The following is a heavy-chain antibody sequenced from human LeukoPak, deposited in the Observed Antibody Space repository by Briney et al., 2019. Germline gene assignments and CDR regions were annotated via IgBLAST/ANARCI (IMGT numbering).Heavy chain of an antibody. CDR2: IYYSGST. Sequence: SETLSLTCTVSGGSISSSSYYWGWIRQPPGKGLEWIGGIYYSGSTYYNPSLKSRVTISVDTSKNQFSLKLSSVTAADTAVYYCARDFGYSYGYIDYWGQGTLVTVSS. D-gene: IGHD5-18*01. CDR3: ARDFGYSYGYIDY. J-gene: IGHJ4*02. CDR1: GGSISSSSYY. V-gene: IGHV4-39*07.